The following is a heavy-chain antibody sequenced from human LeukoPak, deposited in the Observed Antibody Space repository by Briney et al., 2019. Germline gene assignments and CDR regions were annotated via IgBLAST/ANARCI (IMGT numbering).Heavy chain of an antibody. J-gene: IGHJ3*02. CDR2: INGDSGDT. CDR3: ARDDSNSPLNALGI. D-gene: IGHD2/OR15-2a*01. Sequence: ASVKVSCKASGYTFTDYYIHWVRQAPGQGLEWLGWINGDSGDTHYAQKFQGRVTVTRDTFISTAYMEVSRLTSDDTAVYYCARDDSNSPLNALGIWGQGTMVTVSS. CDR1: GYTFTDYY. V-gene: IGHV1-2*02.